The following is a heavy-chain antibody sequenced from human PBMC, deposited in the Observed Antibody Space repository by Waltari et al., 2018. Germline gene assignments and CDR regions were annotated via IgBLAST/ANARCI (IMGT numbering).Heavy chain of an antibody. Sequence: QVQLVQSGAEVKKPGASVKVSCKASGYRFASYGFNWVRQAPGQGLEWVEWIDTSNGNTLYAQKVQGRVTMTTDTSTNTAYMEVRGLRSDDTAVYYCARGAWGQVVDYWGQGTLVTVSS. D-gene: IGHD3-16*01. CDR2: IDTSNGNT. CDR3: ARGAWGQVVDY. J-gene: IGHJ4*02. V-gene: IGHV1-18*04. CDR1: GYRFASYG.